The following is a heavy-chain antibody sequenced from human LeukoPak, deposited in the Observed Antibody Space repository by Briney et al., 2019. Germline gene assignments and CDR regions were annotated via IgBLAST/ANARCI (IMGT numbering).Heavy chain of an antibody. CDR2: IYPGDSDT. V-gene: IGHV5-51*01. D-gene: IGHD3-3*01. CDR1: GYRFTSYW. Sequence: GESLKISCKGSGYRFTSYWIGWVRQMPGKGLEWMGIIYPGDSDTRYSPSFQGQVTISADKSISTAYLQWSSLKASDTAMYYCARHSDFWSGYRYYYMDVWRKGTTVTVSS. CDR3: ARHSDFWSGYRYYYMDV. J-gene: IGHJ6*03.